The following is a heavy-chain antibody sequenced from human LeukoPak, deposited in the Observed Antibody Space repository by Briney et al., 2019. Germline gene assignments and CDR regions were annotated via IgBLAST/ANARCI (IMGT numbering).Heavy chain of an antibody. J-gene: IGHJ3*02. D-gene: IGHD2-21*02. CDR2: INHSGST. CDR3: EAYCGGDCYPTDAFDI. V-gene: IGHV4-34*01. CDR1: GGSFSGYY. Sequence: SETLSLTCAVYGGSFSGYYWSWIRQPPGKGLEWIGEINHSGSTNYNPSLESRVTISVDTSKNQFSLKLSSVTAADTAVYYCEAYCGGDCYPTDAFDIWGQGTMVTVSS.